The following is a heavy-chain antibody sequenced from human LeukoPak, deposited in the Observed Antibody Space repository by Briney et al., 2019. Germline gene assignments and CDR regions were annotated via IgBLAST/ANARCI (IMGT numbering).Heavy chain of an antibody. Sequence: PGRSLRLSCAASGFTFSNYDKHWVRQPPGKGPEWVAVIWYDGSAKYYVDSVKGRFTISRDNSKNTLYLQMNRLRAEDTAVYYCARVRGYYFDYWGQGTLVTVSS. CDR3: ARVRGYYFDY. CDR1: GFTFSNYD. CDR2: IWYDGSAK. J-gene: IGHJ4*02. V-gene: IGHV3-33*01.